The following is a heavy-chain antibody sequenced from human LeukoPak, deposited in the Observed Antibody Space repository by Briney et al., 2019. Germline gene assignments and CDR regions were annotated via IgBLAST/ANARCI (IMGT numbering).Heavy chain of an antibody. J-gene: IGHJ3*02. CDR1: GGTFSSYA. CDR3: ARGYSSGWYGAHAFDI. D-gene: IGHD6-19*01. Sequence: SVKVSCKASGGTFSSYAISWVRQAPGQGLEWMGGIIPIFGTANYAQKFQGRVTITADESTSTAYMELSSLRSGDTAVYYCARGYSSGWYGAHAFDIWGQGTMVTVSS. V-gene: IGHV1-69*13. CDR2: IIPIFGTA.